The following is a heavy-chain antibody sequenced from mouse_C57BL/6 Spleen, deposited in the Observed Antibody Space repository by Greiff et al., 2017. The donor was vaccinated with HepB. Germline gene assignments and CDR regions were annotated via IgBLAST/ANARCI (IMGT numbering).Heavy chain of an antibody. CDR3: ARSSKLYYFDY. Sequence: VQGVESGAELARPGASVKLSCKASGYTFTSYGISWVKQRTGQGLEWIGEIYPRSGNTYYNEKFKGKATLTADKSSSTAYMELRSLTSEDSAVYFCARSSKLYYFDYWGQGTTLTVSS. CDR2: IYPRSGNT. V-gene: IGHV1-81*01. J-gene: IGHJ2*01. D-gene: IGHD4-1*01. CDR1: GYTFTSYG.